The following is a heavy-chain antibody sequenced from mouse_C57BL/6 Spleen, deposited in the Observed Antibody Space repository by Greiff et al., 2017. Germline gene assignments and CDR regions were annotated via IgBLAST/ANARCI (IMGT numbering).Heavy chain of an antibody. CDR2: IDPSDSET. J-gene: IGHJ1*03. D-gene: IGHD1-1*01. CDR1: GYTFTSYW. Sequence: VQLQQPGAELVRPGSSVKLSCKASGYTFTSYWMHWVKQRPIQGLEWIGNIDPSDSETHYNQKFKDKATLTVDKSSSTAYMQLSSLTSEDSAVYYCARERYYGSNWYFDVWGTGTTVTVSS. CDR3: ARERYYGSNWYFDV. V-gene: IGHV1-52*01.